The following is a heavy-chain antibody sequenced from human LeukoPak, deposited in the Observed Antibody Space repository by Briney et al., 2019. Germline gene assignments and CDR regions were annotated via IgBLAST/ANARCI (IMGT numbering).Heavy chain of an antibody. CDR3: AREGANYYESSGQSNWFDP. CDR2: ISGSGNTI. Sequence: GGSLRLSCVASGFTLRSYEMNWVRQAPGKGLEWVSYISGSGNTIYYADSVKGRFTVSIDNARNSLYLQMNSLRAEDTAIYYCAREGANYYESSGQSNWFDPWGQGTLVTVSS. V-gene: IGHV3-48*03. CDR1: GFTLRSYE. J-gene: IGHJ5*02. D-gene: IGHD3-22*01.